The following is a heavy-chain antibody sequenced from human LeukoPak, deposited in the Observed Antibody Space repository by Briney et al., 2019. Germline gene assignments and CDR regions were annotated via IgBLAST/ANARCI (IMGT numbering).Heavy chain of an antibody. CDR2: ISGSGDNT. Sequence: PGGSLRLSCAASGFTFSSYGMSWVRQAPGKGLEWVSTISGSGDNTYYADSVKGRFTISRDNSKNTLYLQMNSLRAEDTAVYYCAKQGRDWLRDYYYYMDVWGKGTTVTISS. D-gene: IGHD3-9*01. J-gene: IGHJ6*03. V-gene: IGHV3-23*01. CDR1: GFTFSSYG. CDR3: AKQGRDWLRDYYYYMDV.